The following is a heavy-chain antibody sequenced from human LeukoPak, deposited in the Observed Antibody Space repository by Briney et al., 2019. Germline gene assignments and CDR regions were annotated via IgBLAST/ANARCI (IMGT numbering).Heavy chain of an antibody. CDR3: ARGAPRTGGFGY. D-gene: IGHD1-26*01. J-gene: IGHJ4*02. Sequence: ASVKVSCKASGYTFTSYAMHWVRQAPGQRLEWVGWINAGNGNTKYSQKFQGRVTITRDTSASTAYMELSSLRSEDTAVYYCARGAPRTGGFGYWGQGTLVTVSS. CDR2: INAGNGNT. V-gene: IGHV1-3*01. CDR1: GYTFTSYA.